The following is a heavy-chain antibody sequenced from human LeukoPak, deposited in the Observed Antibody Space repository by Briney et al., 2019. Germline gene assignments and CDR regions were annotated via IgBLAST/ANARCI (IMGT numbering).Heavy chain of an antibody. CDR2: IIPILGIA. V-gene: IGHV1-69*04. Sequence: GASVKVSCKASGGTFSSYAISWVRQAPGQGLEWMGRIIPILGIAIYAQKLQGRVTMTTDTSTSTAYMELRSLRSDDTAVYYCARVPDFIVSKFDYWGQGTLVTVSS. CDR1: GGTFSSYA. D-gene: IGHD1-26*01. CDR3: ARVPDFIVSKFDY. J-gene: IGHJ4*02.